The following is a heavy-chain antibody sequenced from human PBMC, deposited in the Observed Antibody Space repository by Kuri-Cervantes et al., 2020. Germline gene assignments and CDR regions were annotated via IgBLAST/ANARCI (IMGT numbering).Heavy chain of an antibody. CDR3: AKELYYYDSSGYYPFDY. Sequence: GESLKISCAASGFTFSSYAMSWVRQAPGKGLEWVSAISGSGGSTYYADSVKGRFTISRDNSKNTLYLQMNSLRAEDTAVYYCAKELYYYDSSGYYPFDYWGRGTLVTVSS. J-gene: IGHJ4*02. V-gene: IGHV3-23*01. D-gene: IGHD3-22*01. CDR1: GFTFSSYA. CDR2: ISGSGGST.